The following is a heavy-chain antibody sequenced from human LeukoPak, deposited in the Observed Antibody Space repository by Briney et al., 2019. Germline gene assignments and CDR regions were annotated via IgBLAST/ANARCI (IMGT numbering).Heavy chain of an antibody. J-gene: IGHJ6*02. CDR3: AREHGSGYYGMDV. Sequence: SETLSLTCAVYGGSFSGYYWSWIRQPPGKGLEWFGEINHSGRPNYTPSLKSRVTISVETSKTQFSLKLSSVTAADTAVYYCAREHGSGYYGMDVWGQGTTVTVSS. CDR2: INHSGRP. V-gene: IGHV4-34*01. D-gene: IGHD3-3*01. CDR1: GGSFSGYY.